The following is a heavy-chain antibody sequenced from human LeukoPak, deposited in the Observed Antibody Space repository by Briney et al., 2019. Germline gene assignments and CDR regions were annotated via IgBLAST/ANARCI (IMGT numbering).Heavy chain of an antibody. CDR2: IKSKTDGGTT. Sequence: GVSVRLSCAASGFTFSNAWMSWVRQAPGKGLEWVGRIKSKTDGGTTDYAAPVKGRFTISSDDSKYTLYLQMNSLKTEDTAVYYCTTGPDICTDYWGQGTLVTVS. J-gene: IGHJ4*02. D-gene: IGHD2-15*01. V-gene: IGHV3-15*01. CDR3: TTGPDICTDY. CDR1: GFTFSNAW.